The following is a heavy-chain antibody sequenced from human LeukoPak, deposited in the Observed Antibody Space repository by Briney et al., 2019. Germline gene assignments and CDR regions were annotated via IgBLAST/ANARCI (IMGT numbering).Heavy chain of an antibody. D-gene: IGHD3-10*01. CDR3: ATGFDSGRDY. CDR1: GIIFSDYA. CDR2: VSYDGRDK. J-gene: IGHJ4*02. Sequence: GGSLRLSCAVSGIIFSDYAMHWVRQAPGKGLEWVAVVSYDGRDKKYADFVKGRFTISRDNSKSTLYLQMNSLRGEDTAVFYCATGFDSGRDYWGQGTLVTVSS. V-gene: IGHV3-30*04.